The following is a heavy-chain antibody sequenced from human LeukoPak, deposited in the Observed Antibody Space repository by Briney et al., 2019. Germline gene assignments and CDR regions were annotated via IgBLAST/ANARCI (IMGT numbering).Heavy chain of an antibody. CDR3: ARGLDIVVVPAANWFDP. CDR2: INHSGST. J-gene: IGHJ5*02. D-gene: IGHD2-2*03. CDR1: GGSISSYY. Sequence: SETLSLTCTVSGGSISSYYWSWIRQPPGKGLEWIGEINHSGSTNYNPSLKSRVTISVDTSKNQFSLKLSSVTAADTAVYYCARGLDIVVVPAANWFDPWGQGTLVTVSS. V-gene: IGHV4-34*01.